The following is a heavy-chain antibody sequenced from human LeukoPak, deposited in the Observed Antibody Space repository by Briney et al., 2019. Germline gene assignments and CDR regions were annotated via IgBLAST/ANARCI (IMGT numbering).Heavy chain of an antibody. CDR1: GFTFSSYG. V-gene: IGHV3-30*02. CDR3: ARDRGNQRGYYYYYMDV. CDR2: IRYDGSNE. Sequence: HPGGSLRLSCAASGFTFSSYGMHWVRQAPGKGLEWVSFIRYDGSNEYYADSVRGRFTISRDNSKNTLYLQMNSLRAEDTAVYYCARDRGNQRGYYYYYMDVWGKGTTVTVSS. D-gene: IGHD1-14*01. J-gene: IGHJ6*03.